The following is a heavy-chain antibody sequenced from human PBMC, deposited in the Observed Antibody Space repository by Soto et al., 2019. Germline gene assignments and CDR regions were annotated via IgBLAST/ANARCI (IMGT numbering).Heavy chain of an antibody. CDR3: ARRPYYGDYEGDY. CDR1: GGSFSGYY. D-gene: IGHD4-17*01. V-gene: IGHV4-34*01. J-gene: IGHJ4*02. CDR2: INHSGST. Sequence: QVQLQQWGAGLLKPSETLSLTCAVYGGSFSGYYWSWIRQPPGKGPEWIGEINHSGSTHCNPSLKSRVTISVDTSKNQFALKLSSVTAADTAVYYCARRPYYGDYEGDYWGQGTLVTVSS.